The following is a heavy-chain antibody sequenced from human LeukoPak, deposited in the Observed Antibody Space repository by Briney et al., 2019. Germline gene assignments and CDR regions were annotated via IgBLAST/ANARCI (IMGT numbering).Heavy chain of an antibody. Sequence: PSETLSLTCTVSGGSIRSYYWSWIRQPPGKGLEWIGYIYYSGSTNYNPSLKSRVTISVDTSKNQFSLKLSSVTAADTAVYYCAREPYYDILTGQRGAYDIWGQGTMVTVSS. CDR2: IYYSGST. V-gene: IGHV4-59*01. J-gene: IGHJ3*02. CDR3: AREPYYDILTGQRGAYDI. CDR1: GGSIRSYY. D-gene: IGHD3-9*01.